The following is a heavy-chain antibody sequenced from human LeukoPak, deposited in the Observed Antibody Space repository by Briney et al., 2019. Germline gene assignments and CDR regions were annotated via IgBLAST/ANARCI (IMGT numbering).Heavy chain of an antibody. D-gene: IGHD6-13*01. V-gene: IGHV3-11*04. CDR1: GSTFNDYY. CDR2: ISSSGTTK. CDR3: ARVRRRNWYDAFDI. Sequence: GGSLRLSCAASGSTFNDYYMSWIRQAPGKGLEWVSCISSSGTTKYYADSVKGRFTISRDNAKKSMYLQMNSLRAEDTAVYYCARVRRRNWYDAFDIWGQGTMVTVSS. J-gene: IGHJ3*02.